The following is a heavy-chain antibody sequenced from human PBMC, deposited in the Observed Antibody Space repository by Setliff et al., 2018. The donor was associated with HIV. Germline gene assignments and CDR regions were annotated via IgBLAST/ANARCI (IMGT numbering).Heavy chain of an antibody. D-gene: IGHD6-19*01. CDR3: ARDRWVWGGSDSGYYYYFMDV. Sequence: ASVKVSCKASGYSFTAYGISWVRQAPGQGLEWMGRINPNNGDTNSAQKFQGRVTMTRDTSISTAYMELSRLRSDDTAVYYCARDRWVWGGSDSGYYYYFMDVWGKGTTVTVSS. CDR2: INPNNGDT. CDR1: GYSFTAYG. V-gene: IGHV1-2*06. J-gene: IGHJ6*03.